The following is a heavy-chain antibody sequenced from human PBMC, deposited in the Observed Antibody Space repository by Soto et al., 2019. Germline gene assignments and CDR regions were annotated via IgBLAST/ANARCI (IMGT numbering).Heavy chain of an antibody. CDR2: VYHSGST. V-gene: IGHV4-4*02. CDR1: GGSIISSNW. J-gene: IGHJ4*02. D-gene: IGHD4-17*01. CDR3: ARRDWSGTTSHFYFDY. Sequence: PSETLSLTCAVSGGSIISSNWWNWVLQPPGKGLEWIGEVYHSGSTTYKPSLRSRVTISVDKSKNQFSLKLSSVTAADTAIYYCARRDWSGTTSHFYFDYWGQGALVTVSS.